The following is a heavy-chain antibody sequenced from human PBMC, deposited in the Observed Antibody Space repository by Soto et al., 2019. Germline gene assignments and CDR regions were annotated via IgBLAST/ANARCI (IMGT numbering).Heavy chain of an antibody. CDR1: GFTFSHAW. J-gene: IGHJ5*02. CDR2: IKSKADGETK. CDR3: CVVKRLDQYSTSGYWFDP. V-gene: IGHV3-15*01. Sequence: GWSLRLSCAASGFTFSHAWMSWVRQAPGKGLEWVGRIKSKADGETKDYGAPVRGRFTISRDDAKDTLYLQMNSLRIEDTAVYYCCVVKRLDQYSTSGYWFDPWGPGTLVTVSS. D-gene: IGHD2-15*01.